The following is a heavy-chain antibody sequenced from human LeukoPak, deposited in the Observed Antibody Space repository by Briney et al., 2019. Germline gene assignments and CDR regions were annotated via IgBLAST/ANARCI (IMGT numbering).Heavy chain of an antibody. Sequence: PGRSLRLSCAASGFTFSSYGMHWVRQAPGKGLEWVAVIWFDGSNKYYADSVKGRFTISRDNPKNTLHLQMNSLRAEDTAVYYCARGSYSSSAGNFDYWGQGTLATVSS. D-gene: IGHD6-6*01. CDR3: ARGSYSSSAGNFDY. V-gene: IGHV3-33*01. J-gene: IGHJ4*02. CDR2: IWFDGSNK. CDR1: GFTFSSYG.